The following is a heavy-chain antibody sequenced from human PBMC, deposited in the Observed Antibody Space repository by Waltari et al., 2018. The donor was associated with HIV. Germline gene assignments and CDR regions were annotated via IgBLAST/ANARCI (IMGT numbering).Heavy chain of an antibody. V-gene: IGHV1-24*01. D-gene: IGHD6-13*01. J-gene: IGHJ4*02. CDR3: AAHLEAVPEAVSEYFEC. CDR1: GHTLSEMS. Sequence: QVQLEQSGAEVKTPGASVKVSCKVSGHTLSEMSMHWVRQAPGKGLEWMGYFGREGNEAIYAAKLQGRVSMNQDACAYAAYMERSSLRSEDTAVYFCAAHLEAVPEAVSEYFECWGQGALVIVSS. CDR2: FGREGNEA.